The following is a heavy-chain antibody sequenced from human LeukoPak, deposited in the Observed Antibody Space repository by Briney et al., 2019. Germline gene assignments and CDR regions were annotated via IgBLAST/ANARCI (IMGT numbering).Heavy chain of an antibody. J-gene: IGHJ4*02. V-gene: IGHV4-39*01. D-gene: IGHD5-12*01. CDR3: ASGIRNAGYDYGRCPFDY. CDR1: GGSISSSSYY. CDR2: IYYSGST. Sequence: PSETLSLTCTVSGGSISSSSYYWGWIRQPPGKGLEWIGSIYYSGSTYYNPSLKSRVTISVDTSKNQFSLKLSSVTAADTAVYYCASGIRNAGYDYGRCPFDYWGQGTLVTVSS.